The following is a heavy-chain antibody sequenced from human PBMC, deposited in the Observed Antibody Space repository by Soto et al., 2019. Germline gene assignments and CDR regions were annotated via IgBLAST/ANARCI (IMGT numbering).Heavy chain of an antibody. V-gene: IGHV4-31*03. CDR2: IYSSGTT. CDR1: GGSITSANYY. D-gene: IGHD3-16*02. J-gene: IGHJ5*02. CDR3: ARMGLHLGELSRNWFDP. Sequence: QVQLQESGPGLVKPSQTLSLSCSISGGSITSANYYSTWIRLFPGKGLEWIGCIYSSGTTHYNPSLKSRATISLDTTNNQFSLEVKSATAADTAVYYCARMGLHLGELSRNWFDPWGQGSLVTVSS.